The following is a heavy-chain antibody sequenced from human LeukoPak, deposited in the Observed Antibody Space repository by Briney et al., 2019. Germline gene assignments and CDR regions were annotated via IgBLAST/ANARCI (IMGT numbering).Heavy chain of an antibody. Sequence: SETLSLTCIVSGVAINGGSASTHYWSWFRQPPGKGLEWIGNIHHSGSTYHNLSLKSRVTMSVDTSKNQFSLRLSSVTAADTAVYFCASGGSWSRHDFWGQGTLVTVSS. J-gene: IGHJ4*02. CDR1: GVAINGGSASTHY. CDR2: IHHSGST. CDR3: ASGGSWSRHDF. D-gene: IGHD6-13*01. V-gene: IGHV4-59*02.